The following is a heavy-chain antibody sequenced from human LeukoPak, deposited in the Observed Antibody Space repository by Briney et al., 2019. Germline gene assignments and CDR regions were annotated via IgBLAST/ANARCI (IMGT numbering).Heavy chain of an antibody. J-gene: IGHJ4*02. CDR3: ARDTGYNTFDY. CDR1: GFTFSNYW. V-gene: IGHV3-7*05. Sequence: GSLTLSFAASGFTFSNYWMSWVRQAPGKGLEWVANIKEDGSDKYYVDSVKGRFTITRDNAKNSQYLQMNSLRAEDTAVYYCARDTGYNTFDYWGQGTLVTVSS. CDR2: IKEDGSDK. D-gene: IGHD5-18*01.